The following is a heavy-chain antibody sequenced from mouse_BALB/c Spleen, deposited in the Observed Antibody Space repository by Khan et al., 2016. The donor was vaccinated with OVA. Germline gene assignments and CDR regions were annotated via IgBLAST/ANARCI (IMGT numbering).Heavy chain of an antibody. V-gene: IGHV2-6-1*01. J-gene: IGHJ4*01. D-gene: IGHD2-10*01. CDR2: IWSDGST. CDR1: GFSLTNYG. CDR3: ARQPYYHYYVMDY. Sequence: QMQLEESGPGLVAPSQSLSITCTISGFSLTNYGVHWVRLPPGKGLEWLVVIWSDGSTTYNSALKSRLSISKDNPKSQVFLKMNSLQTDDTAMYYCARQPYYHYYVMDYWGQGTTVTVSS.